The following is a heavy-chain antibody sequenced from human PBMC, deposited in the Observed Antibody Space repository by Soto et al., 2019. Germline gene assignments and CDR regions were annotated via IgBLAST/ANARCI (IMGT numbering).Heavy chain of an antibody. CDR3: ATALWFGESSQYFYY. J-gene: IGHJ4*02. V-gene: IGHV3-23*01. D-gene: IGHD3-10*01. CDR1: GFGFDSYA. Sequence: EVQLLESGGGLVQVGGSLRLSCVGSGFGFDSYAMSWVRQAPGKGLEWVSGIGSSGGAIVYADSVRGRFTISRDNSRNALYLHMNSLRAGDTAVYYCATALWFGESSQYFYYWGQGTLVTVSS. CDR2: IGSSGGAI.